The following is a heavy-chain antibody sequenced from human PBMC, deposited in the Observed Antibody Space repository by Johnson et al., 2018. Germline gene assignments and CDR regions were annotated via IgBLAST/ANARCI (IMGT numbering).Heavy chain of an antibody. CDR2: ISSSSSYI. J-gene: IGHJ1*01. CDR1: GFTFSNYA. Sequence: EVQLVESGGDLVQPGGSLRLSCAASGFTFSNYAMSWVRQAPGKGLEWVSSISSSSSYIYYADSVKGRFTISRDNAKNSLYLQMNSLRAEDTAVYYCARPQAVQHWGQGTLVTVSS. CDR3: ARPQAVQH. V-gene: IGHV3-21*01.